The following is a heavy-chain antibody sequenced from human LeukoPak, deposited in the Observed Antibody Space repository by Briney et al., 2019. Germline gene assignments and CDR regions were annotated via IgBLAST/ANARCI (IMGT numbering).Heavy chain of an antibody. Sequence: SETLSLTCTVSGGSISSGTYYWSWIRQPAGKGLEWIGRIYKSGSTNYNPSLKSRVTISVDTPKNQFSLKLSSVTAADTAVYYCAREGLAMVRGVLPKEAWGWFDPWGQGTLVTVSS. D-gene: IGHD3-10*01. CDR1: GGSISSGTYY. CDR3: AREGLAMVRGVLPKEAWGWFDP. V-gene: IGHV4-61*02. CDR2: IYKSGST. J-gene: IGHJ5*02.